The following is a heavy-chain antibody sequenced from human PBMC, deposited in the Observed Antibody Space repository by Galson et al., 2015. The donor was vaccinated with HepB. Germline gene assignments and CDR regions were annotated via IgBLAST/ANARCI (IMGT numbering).Heavy chain of an antibody. V-gene: IGHV6-1*01. CDR2: TYYRSKWYN. J-gene: IGHJ6*02. D-gene: IGHD6-13*01. CDR3: ARAGVERQLDRPAYYYYGMDV. Sequence: CAISGDSVSSNSAAWNWIRQSPSRGLEWLGRTYYRSKWYNDYAVSVKSRITINPDTSKNQFSLQLNSVTPEDTAVYYCARAGVERQLDRPAYYYYGMDVWGQGTTVTVSS. CDR1: GDSVSSNSAA.